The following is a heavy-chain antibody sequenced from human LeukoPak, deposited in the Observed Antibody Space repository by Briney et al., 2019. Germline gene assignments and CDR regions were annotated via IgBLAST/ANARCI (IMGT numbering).Heavy chain of an antibody. CDR2: ISYDGSNK. Sequence: GGSLRLSCAASGFTFSTYGMHWVRQAPGKGLEWVAVISYDGSNKYYADSVKGRFTVSRDNSKNTLNLQMNSLRAEDTAVYYCASGITAMVTDYWGQGTLVTVSS. J-gene: IGHJ4*02. CDR3: ASGITAMVTDY. D-gene: IGHD5-18*01. CDR1: GFTFSTYG. V-gene: IGHV3-30*03.